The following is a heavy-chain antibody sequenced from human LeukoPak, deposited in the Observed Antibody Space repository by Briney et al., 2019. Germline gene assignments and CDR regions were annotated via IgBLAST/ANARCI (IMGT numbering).Heavy chain of an antibody. CDR1: GFTFSSYA. Sequence: PGGSLRLSCAASGFTFSSYAMSWVRQAPGKGLEWVSAISGSGGSTYYADSVKGRFTISRDNSKNTLYLQMNSLRAEDTAVYYCAKFSQLMLVVTTYFDYWGQGTLVTVSS. V-gene: IGHV3-23*01. CDR3: AKFSQLMLVVTTYFDY. CDR2: ISGSGGST. J-gene: IGHJ4*02. D-gene: IGHD3-22*01.